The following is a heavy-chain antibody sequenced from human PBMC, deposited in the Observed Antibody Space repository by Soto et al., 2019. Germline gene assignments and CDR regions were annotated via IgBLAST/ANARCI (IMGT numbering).Heavy chain of an antibody. CDR3: ARETGTSPFDY. Sequence: SEILSLTCTVSGGSVSSGSYYWSWIRQPPGKGLEWIGYIYYSGSTNYNPSLKSRVTISVDTSKNQFSLKLSSVTAADTAVYYCARETGTSPFDYWGQGTLVTVSS. CDR2: IYYSGST. J-gene: IGHJ4*02. V-gene: IGHV4-61*01. D-gene: IGHD1-7*01. CDR1: GGSVSSGSYY.